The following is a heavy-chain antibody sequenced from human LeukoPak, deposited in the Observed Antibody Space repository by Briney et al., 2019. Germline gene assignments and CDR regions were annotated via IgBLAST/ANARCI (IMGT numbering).Heavy chain of an antibody. Sequence: QPGGSLRLSCAASGFTFSSYSMNWVRQAPGKGLEWVSYISSSSSTIYYADSVKGRFTISRDNSKNTLYLQMNSLRPEDTAVYCCAKTHSSGWWYFDYWGQGTLVTVSS. CDR2: ISSSSSTI. J-gene: IGHJ4*02. CDR3: AKTHSSGWWYFDY. V-gene: IGHV3-48*01. D-gene: IGHD6-19*01. CDR1: GFTFSSYS.